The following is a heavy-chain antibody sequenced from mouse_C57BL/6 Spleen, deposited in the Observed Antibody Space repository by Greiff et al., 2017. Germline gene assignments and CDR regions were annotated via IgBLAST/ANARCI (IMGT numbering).Heavy chain of an antibody. CDR1: GFSFNTYA. D-gene: IGHD2-2*01. J-gene: IGHJ2*01. V-gene: IGHV10-1*01. CDR3: VRQGGYDGLFDY. Sequence: EVHLVESGGGLVQPKGSLKLSCAASGFSFNTYAMNWVRQAPGKGLEWVARIRSKSNNYATYYADSVKDRFTISRDDSESMLYLQMNNLKTEDTAMYYCVRQGGYDGLFDYWGQGTTLTVSS. CDR2: IRSKSNNYAT.